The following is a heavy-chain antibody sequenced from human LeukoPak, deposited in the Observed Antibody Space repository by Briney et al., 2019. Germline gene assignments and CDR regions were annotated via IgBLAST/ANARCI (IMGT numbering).Heavy chain of an antibody. J-gene: IGHJ4*02. V-gene: IGHV1-18*01. CDR3: ARVGYSGNFFDY. Sequence: ASVKVSCKASGYTFTTYRISWVRQAPGQGLEWMGWISADNADANYAQKLQGRVTMTTDTSTSTAYMEVRSLRSDDTAVYYCARVGYSGNFFDYWGQGTLVTVSS. CDR2: ISADNADA. CDR1: GYTFTTYR. D-gene: IGHD1-26*01.